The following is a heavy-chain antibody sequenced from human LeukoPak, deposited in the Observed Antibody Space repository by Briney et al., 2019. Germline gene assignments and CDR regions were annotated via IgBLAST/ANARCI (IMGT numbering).Heavy chain of an antibody. CDR3: ARYSMALNWFDP. Sequence: SDTLSLTCTVSGGSISSSSYYWGWIRQPPGKGLEWIGRLYYSGSTYYKPSLKSRVTISVDTSKNQFSLKLSSVTAADTAVYYCARYSMALNWFDPWGQGTLVTVSS. V-gene: IGHV4-39*01. CDR1: GGSISSSSYY. J-gene: IGHJ5*02. D-gene: IGHD2/OR15-2a*01. CDR2: LYYSGST.